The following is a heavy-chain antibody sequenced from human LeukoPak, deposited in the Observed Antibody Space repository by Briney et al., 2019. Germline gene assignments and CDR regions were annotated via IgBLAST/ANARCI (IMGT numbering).Heavy chain of an antibody. CDR1: GFTFSSYA. Sequence: GGSLRLSCAASGFTFSSYAMSWVRQAPGKGLEWVSAISGSGGSTYYADSVKGRFTISRDNSKNTLYLQMSSLRAEDTAVYYCAVVPAANKYFDYWGQGTLVTVSS. V-gene: IGHV3-23*01. CDR2: ISGSGGST. D-gene: IGHD2-2*01. J-gene: IGHJ4*02. CDR3: AVVPAANKYFDY.